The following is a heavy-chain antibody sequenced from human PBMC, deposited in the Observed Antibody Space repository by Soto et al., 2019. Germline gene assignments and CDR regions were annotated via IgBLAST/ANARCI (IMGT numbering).Heavy chain of an antibody. CDR2: IIPILGIA. J-gene: IGHJ5*02. D-gene: IGHD4-17*01. CDR1: GGTFSSYT. CDR3: ARDRAVTGANWFDP. Sequence: QVQLVQSGAAVKKPGSSVKVSCKASGGTFSSYTISWVRQAPGQGLEWMGRIIPILGIANYAQKFQGRVTITADKSTITDDMEPRSLRTEDTAVYYCARDRAVTGANWFDPWGQGPLVTVSS. V-gene: IGHV1-69*08.